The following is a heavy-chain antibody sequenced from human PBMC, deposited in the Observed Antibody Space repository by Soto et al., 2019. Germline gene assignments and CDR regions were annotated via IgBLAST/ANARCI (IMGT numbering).Heavy chain of an antibody. V-gene: IGHV2-5*02. CDR1: GFSLSSSGVG. D-gene: IGHD6-13*01. CDR2: IYWDNYK. Sequence: QITLKESGPTLVKPTQTLTLTCTFSGFSLSSSGVGVGWILQPPGKALEWLALIYWDNYKQYSPSLKNRFTLTKDTSKNQVVLTMTKMEPVDTGTYYCARVMGSGTVGVFDYWGQGTLVTVSS. J-gene: IGHJ4*02. CDR3: ARVMGSGTVGVFDY.